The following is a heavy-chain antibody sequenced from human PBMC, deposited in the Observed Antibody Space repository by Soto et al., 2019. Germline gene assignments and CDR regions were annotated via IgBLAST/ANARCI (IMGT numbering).Heavy chain of an antibody. V-gene: IGHV4-39*01. CDR2: IYYSGST. CDR3: ARQDIVLMVYAVADY. Sequence: LSLTCTVSGGSISSSSYYWGWIRQPPGKGLEWIGSIYYSGSTYYNPSLKSRVTISVDTSKNQFSLKLSSVTAADTAVYYCARQDIVLMVYAVADYWGQGTPVTVSS. D-gene: IGHD2-8*01. CDR1: GGSISSSSYY. J-gene: IGHJ4*02.